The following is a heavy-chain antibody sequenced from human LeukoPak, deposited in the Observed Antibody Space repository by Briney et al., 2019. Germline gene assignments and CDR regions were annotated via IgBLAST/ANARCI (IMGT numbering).Heavy chain of an antibody. CDR2: ISAYNGNT. D-gene: IGHD3-22*01. J-gene: IGHJ5*02. V-gene: IGHV1-18*01. CDR1: GYTFTSYG. CDR3: ARQYIYYYDSSGHDGENWFDP. Sequence: GAPVKVSCKASGYTFTSYGISWVRQAPGQGLEWMGWISAYNGNTNYAQKLQGRVTMTTDTSTSTAYMELRSLRSDDTAVYYCARQYIYYYDSSGHDGENWFDPWGQGTLVTVSS.